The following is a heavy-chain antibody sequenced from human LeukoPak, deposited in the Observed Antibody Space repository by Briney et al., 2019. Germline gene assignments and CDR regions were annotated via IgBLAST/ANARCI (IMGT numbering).Heavy chain of an antibody. J-gene: IGHJ2*01. CDR1: GFTFSSYW. CDR3: ARDSTGYWYFDL. Sequence: GGSLRLSCAASGFTFSSYWMSWVRQAPGKGLEWVSVFYSGGDTHYADSVKGRFTISRDNSKNTLYLQMNSLRAEDTAVYYCARDSTGYWYFDLWGRGTLVSVSS. CDR2: FYSGGDT. D-gene: IGHD3-3*02. V-gene: IGHV3-53*01.